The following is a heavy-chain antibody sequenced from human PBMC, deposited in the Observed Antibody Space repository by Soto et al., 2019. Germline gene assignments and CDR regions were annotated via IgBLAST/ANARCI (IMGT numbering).Heavy chain of an antibody. J-gene: IGHJ4*02. D-gene: IGHD6-19*01. V-gene: IGHV4-34*01. Sequence: PSETLSLTCAVYGGSFSGYYWSWIRQPPGKGLEWIGEINHSGSTNYNPSLKSRVTISVDTSKNQFSLNLSSVTAADTAVYYCARGRVRRIEVIRYYFDYWGQGTLVTVSS. CDR1: GGSFSGYY. CDR3: ARGRVRRIEVIRYYFDY. CDR2: INHSGST.